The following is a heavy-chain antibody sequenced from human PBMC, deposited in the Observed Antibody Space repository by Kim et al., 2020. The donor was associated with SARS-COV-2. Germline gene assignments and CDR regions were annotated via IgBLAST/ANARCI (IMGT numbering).Heavy chain of an antibody. CDR3: ARGSIVVVPAAIRLIYYYGMDV. CDR1: GGSISSYY. CDR2: IYTSGST. D-gene: IGHD2-2*02. J-gene: IGHJ6*02. Sequence: SETLSLTCTVSGGSISSYYWSWIRQPAGKGLEWIGRIYTSGSTNYNPSLNSRVTMSVDTSKNQFSLKLSSVTAADTAVYYCARGSIVVVPAAIRLIYYYGMDVWGQGTTVTVSS. V-gene: IGHV4-4*07.